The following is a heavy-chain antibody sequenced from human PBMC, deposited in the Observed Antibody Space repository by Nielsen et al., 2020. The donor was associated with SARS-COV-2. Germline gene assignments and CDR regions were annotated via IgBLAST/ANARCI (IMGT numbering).Heavy chain of an antibody. CDR1: GFTFSRHA. D-gene: IGHD3-10*01. CDR2: IDAGGDNT. CDR3: ATQADGYKSPYDY. V-gene: IGHV3-23*01. J-gene: IGHJ4*02. Sequence: GESLKISCAASGFTFSRHAMNWVRQAPGKGLEWVSIIDAGGDNTYYADSVKGRFTISSDNSKNTLYLQINSLRADDTAVYYCATQADGYKSPYDYWGQGTLVTVSS.